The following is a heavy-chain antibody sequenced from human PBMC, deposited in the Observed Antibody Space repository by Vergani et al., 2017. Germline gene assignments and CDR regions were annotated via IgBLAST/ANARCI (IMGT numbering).Heavy chain of an antibody. J-gene: IGHJ3*02. Sequence: EVQLLESGGGLVQPGGSLRLSCAASGFTFSSYAMSWVRQAPGKGLEWVSAISGSGGSTYYADSVKGRFTISRDNSKNTLYLQMNSLRAEDTAVYYCAKARGRAPITSFGVDDAFDIWGQGTMVTVSS. V-gene: IGHV3-23*01. CDR1: GFTFSSYA. CDR2: ISGSGGST. D-gene: IGHD3-3*01. CDR3: AKARGRAPITSFGVDDAFDI.